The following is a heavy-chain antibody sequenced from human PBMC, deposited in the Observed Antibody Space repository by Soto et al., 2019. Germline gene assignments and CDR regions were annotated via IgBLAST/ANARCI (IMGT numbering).Heavy chain of an antibody. Sequence: SVTVSCKASGGTFSSYAISWVRQAPGQGLEWMGGIIPIFGTANYAQKFQGRVTITADESTSTAYMELSSLRSEDTAVYYCARGPLTDSSGYYYYFDYWGQGTLVTVSS. CDR2: IIPIFGTA. D-gene: IGHD3-22*01. J-gene: IGHJ4*02. V-gene: IGHV1-69*13. CDR3: ARGPLTDSSGYYYYFDY. CDR1: GGTFSSYA.